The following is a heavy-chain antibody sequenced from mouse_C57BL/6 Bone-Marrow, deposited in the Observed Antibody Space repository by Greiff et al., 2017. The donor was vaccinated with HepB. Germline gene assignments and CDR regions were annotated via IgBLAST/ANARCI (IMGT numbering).Heavy chain of an antibody. CDR2: IYPGDGDT. V-gene: IGHV1-82*01. CDR3: ARPLFITTVVATDY. D-gene: IGHD1-1*01. CDR1: GYAFSSSW. J-gene: IGHJ2*01. Sequence: QVQLKQSGPELVKPGASVKISCKASGYAFSSSWMNWVKQRPGKGLEWIGRIYPGDGDTNYNGKFKGKATLTADKSSSTAYMQLSSLTSEDSAVYFCARPLFITTVVATDYWGQGTTLTVSS.